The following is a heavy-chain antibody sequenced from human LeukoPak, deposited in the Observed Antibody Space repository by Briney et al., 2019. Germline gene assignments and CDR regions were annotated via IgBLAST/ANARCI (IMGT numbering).Heavy chain of an antibody. CDR1: GGSISSYY. CDR3: ARLGYYYGSGSYVDY. J-gene: IGHJ4*02. Sequence: PSETLSLICTVSGGSISSYYWSWIRQPPGKGLEWIGYIYYSGSTNYNPSLKSRVTISVDVSKNQFSLKLSSVTAADTAVYYCARLGYYYGSGSYVDYWGQGTLVTVSS. CDR2: IYYSGST. V-gene: IGHV4-59*01. D-gene: IGHD3-10*01.